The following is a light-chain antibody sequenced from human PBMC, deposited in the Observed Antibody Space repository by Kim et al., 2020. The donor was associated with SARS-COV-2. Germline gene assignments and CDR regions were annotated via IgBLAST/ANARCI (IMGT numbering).Light chain of an antibody. J-gene: IGKJ4*01. Sequence: IVLTQSPATLSLSPGERATLSCRASQDIGGYLTWYQQKPGQPPRLLIYDVSNRPTGIPARFSGSASGTDFTLTISSLAPEDFAVYYCQQRSQWPLSYGGGTKV. V-gene: IGKV3-11*01. CDR2: DVS. CDR1: QDIGGY. CDR3: QQRSQWPLS.